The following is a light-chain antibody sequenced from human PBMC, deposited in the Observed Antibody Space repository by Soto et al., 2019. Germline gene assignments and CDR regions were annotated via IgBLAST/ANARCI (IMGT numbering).Light chain of an antibody. Sequence: QSVLTQPASVSGSPGQSITISCTGTSSDVGGYNYVSWYQQHPGKAPKLMIYEVSDRPSGLSNRFSGSKSGNTASLTISGLQAEDEADYYCSSYTITSGYVFGTGTKLTVL. V-gene: IGLV2-14*01. CDR3: SSYTITSGYV. CDR1: SSDVGGYNY. CDR2: EVS. J-gene: IGLJ1*01.